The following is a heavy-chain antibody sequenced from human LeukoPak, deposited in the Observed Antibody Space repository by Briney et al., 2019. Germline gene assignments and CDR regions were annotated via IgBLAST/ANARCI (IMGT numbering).Heavy chain of an antibody. CDR1: GGSINGYF. V-gene: IGHV4-4*07. CDR2: IYTSGNT. J-gene: IGHJ4*02. CDR3: ARSARVEPTSGYYFDS. Sequence: SETLSLTCTVSGGSINGYFWGWIRQSAGKGLEWIGRIYTSGNTDYNPSLNSRVTMSVDTSRNQFSLRLSSVSAADTAVYYCARSARVEPTSGYYFDSWGRGTLVTVSS. D-gene: IGHD2-15*01.